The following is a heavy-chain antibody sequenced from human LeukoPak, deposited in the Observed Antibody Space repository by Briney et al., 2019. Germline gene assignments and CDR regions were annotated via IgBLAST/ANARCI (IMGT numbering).Heavy chain of an antibody. CDR1: GYTFTRYA. Sequence: WASVTVSCTASGYTFTRYAMNWLRRAPGQGLEWMGWINPNTGNPTYAQAFTGRFVFSLDTSVSTAYLQISNLNTEDTAVYYCAIDQPVAGVSNFDSWGQGTLVTVSS. CDR2: INPNTGNP. V-gene: IGHV7-4-1*02. D-gene: IGHD6-19*01. CDR3: AIDQPVAGVSNFDS. J-gene: IGHJ4*02.